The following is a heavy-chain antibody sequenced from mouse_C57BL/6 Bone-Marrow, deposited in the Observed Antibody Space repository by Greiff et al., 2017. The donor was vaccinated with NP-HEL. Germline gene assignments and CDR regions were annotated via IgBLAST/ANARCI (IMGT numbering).Heavy chain of an antibody. Sequence: QVQLKQPGAELVKPGASVKLSCKASGYTFTSYWMHWVKQRPGQGLEWIGMIHPNSGSTNYNEKFKSKATLTVDKSSSTAYMQLSSLTSEDSAVYYCARSLPQNDFDYWGQGTTLTVTS. J-gene: IGHJ2*01. CDR3: ARSLPQNDFDY. V-gene: IGHV1-64*01. D-gene: IGHD2-10*01. CDR1: GYTFTSYW. CDR2: IHPNSGST.